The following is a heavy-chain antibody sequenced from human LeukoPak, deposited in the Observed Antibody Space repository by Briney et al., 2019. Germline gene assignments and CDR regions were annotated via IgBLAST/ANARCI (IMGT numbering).Heavy chain of an antibody. V-gene: IGHV1-24*01. CDR1: GYTLTELS. J-gene: IGHJ5*02. CDR2: FDPEDGET. CDR3: ATVPYYDILTGYYKANWFDP. Sequence: ASVKVSCKVSGYTLTELSMHWVRQAPGKGLEWMGGFDPEDGETIYAQKFQGRVTMTEDTSTDTAYMELSSLSSEDTAVYYCATVPYYDILTGYYKANWFDPWGQGTLVTVSS. D-gene: IGHD3-9*01.